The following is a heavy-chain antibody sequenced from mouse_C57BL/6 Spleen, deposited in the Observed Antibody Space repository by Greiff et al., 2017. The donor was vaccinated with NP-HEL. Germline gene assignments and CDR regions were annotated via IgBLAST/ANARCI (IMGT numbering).Heavy chain of an antibody. CDR1: GFSLTSYG. J-gene: IGHJ4*01. CDR2: IWRGGST. Sequence: QVQLQQSGPGLVQPSQSLSITCTVSGFSLTSYGVHWVRQSPGKGLEWLGVIWRGGSTDYNAAFMSRLSITKDNSKSQVFFKMNSLQADDTAIYYCAKNGEGDYYGNYVAYYYAMDYWGQGTSVTVSS. V-gene: IGHV2-5*01. CDR3: AKNGEGDYYGNYVAYYYAMDY. D-gene: IGHD2-1*01.